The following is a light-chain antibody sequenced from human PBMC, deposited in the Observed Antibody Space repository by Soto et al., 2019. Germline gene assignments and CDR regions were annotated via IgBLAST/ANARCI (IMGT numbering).Light chain of an antibody. Sequence: DIVMPQSPDYLAVSRGERPTIHCNSSQSVLYSTKNKNYLAWYQQKPGQPPKLLIYWASTRESGVPDRFSDSGSGTDFTLTISSLQAEDVAVYYCQQYYSTPITFGQGTRLEI. CDR2: WAS. CDR1: QSVLYSTKNKNY. CDR3: QQYYSTPIT. V-gene: IGKV4-1*01. J-gene: IGKJ5*01.